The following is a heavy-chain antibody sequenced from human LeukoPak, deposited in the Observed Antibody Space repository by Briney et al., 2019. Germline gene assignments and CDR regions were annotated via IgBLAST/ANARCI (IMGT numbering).Heavy chain of an antibody. V-gene: IGHV1-58*02. D-gene: IGHD3-10*01. CDR3: AAEYYGSGSYPSDYGMDV. J-gene: IGHJ6*02. CDR1: GFTFTSSA. CDR2: IVVGSGNT. Sequence: SVKVSCKASGFTFTSSAMRWVRQARGQRLEWIGWIVVGSGNTNYAQKFQERVTITRDMSTSTAYMELSSLRSEDTAVYYCAAEYYGSGSYPSDYGMDVWGQGTTVTVSS.